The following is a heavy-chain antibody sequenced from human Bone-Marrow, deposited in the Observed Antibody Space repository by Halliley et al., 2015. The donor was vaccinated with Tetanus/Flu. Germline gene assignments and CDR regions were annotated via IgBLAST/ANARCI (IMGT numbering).Heavy chain of an antibody. Sequence: FGNIYHWGSPYYNPSLKSRVTISVDRSKNQFSRKMTSVIAADTAVYYCARGMIVVITQGGWFDPWGQGALVTVSS. V-gene: IGHV4-30-2*01. CDR2: IYHWGSP. D-gene: IGHD3-22*01. CDR3: ARGMIVVITQGGWFDP. J-gene: IGHJ5*02.